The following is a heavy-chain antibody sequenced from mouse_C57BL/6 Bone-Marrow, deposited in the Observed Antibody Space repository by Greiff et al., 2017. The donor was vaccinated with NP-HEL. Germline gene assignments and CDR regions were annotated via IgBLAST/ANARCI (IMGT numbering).Heavy chain of an antibody. D-gene: IGHD2-3*01. CDR2: ISDGGSYT. CDR1: GFTFSSYA. CDR3: ARDRWLLRWFAY. V-gene: IGHV5-4*01. J-gene: IGHJ3*01. Sequence: DVKLVESGGGLVKPGGSLKLSCAASGFTFSSYAMSWVRQTPEKRLAWVATISDGGSYTYYPDNVKGRFTISRDNAKNNLYLQMSHLKSEDTAMYYCARDRWLLRWFAYWGQGTLVTVSA.